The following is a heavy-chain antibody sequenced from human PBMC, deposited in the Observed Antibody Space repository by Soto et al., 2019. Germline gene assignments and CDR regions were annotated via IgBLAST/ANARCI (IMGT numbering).Heavy chain of an antibody. Sequence: EVQLVESGGGLVQPGGSMKLTCAASGFTLSGSFIHWVRQASGKGLEWVGRIASRTHNDATAYGTSAQGRFTVSRDDSLNSAYLQMNGLTTENSAVYFCAGLMETFFARFHYWGRGMLVTVSS. CDR2: IASRTHNDAT. J-gene: IGHJ4*01. V-gene: IGHV3-73*02. CDR3: AGLMETFFARFHY. D-gene: IGHD3-3*02. CDR1: GFTLSGSF.